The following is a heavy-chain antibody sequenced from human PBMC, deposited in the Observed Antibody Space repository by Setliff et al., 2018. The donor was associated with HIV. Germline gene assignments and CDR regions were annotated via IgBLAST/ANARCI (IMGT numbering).Heavy chain of an antibody. Sequence: PSETLSPTCAVYGSSFSGYSCSWLRQPPGRVKEWNGKINRSGTTNYHPSLTSLITMSVDTSKKHFSLMLSAMTAADTAVYYCARTMLLPDTQPFDYWGQGTLVTVSS. CDR2: INRSGTT. J-gene: IGHJ4*02. D-gene: IGHD3-22*01. V-gene: IGHV4-34*01. CDR1: GSSFSGYS. CDR3: ARTMLLPDTQPFDY.